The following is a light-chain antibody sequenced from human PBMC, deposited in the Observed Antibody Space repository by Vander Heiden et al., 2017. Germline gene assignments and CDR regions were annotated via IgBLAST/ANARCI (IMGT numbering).Light chain of an antibody. CDR1: QDIINF. CDR2: VAS. J-gene: IGKJ5*01. CDR3: QQDDNLPNA. Sequence: DIQVKQFPSSLSASVGDRVTTTCQACQDIINFLNWYQQKPGKAPKLLIYVASNLETGVPSRFSGSGSGTDFTFTISSLQPEVFATYYCQQDDNLPNAFGQGTLMEIK. V-gene: IGKV1-33*01.